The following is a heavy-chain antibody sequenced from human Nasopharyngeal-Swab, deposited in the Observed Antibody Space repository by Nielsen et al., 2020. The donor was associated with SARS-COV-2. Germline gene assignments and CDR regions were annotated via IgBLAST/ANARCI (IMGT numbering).Heavy chain of an antibody. CDR3: ARDSPVGVSTIYLDL. CDR2: IASTSGNT. Sequence: GESLKISCTASGFTFNTYDMHWVRQAAGEGLEWVSAIASTSGNTFYSDSVKGRFTVSRDNAENSLYLQMDRLTAADTAVYYCARDSPVGVSTIYLDLWGRGTLVTVSS. CDR1: GFTFNTYD. D-gene: IGHD1-26*01. V-gene: IGHV3-13*01. J-gene: IGHJ2*01.